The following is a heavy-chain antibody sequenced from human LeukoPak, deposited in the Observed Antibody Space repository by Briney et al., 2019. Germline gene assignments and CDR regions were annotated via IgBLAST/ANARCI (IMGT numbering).Heavy chain of an antibody. V-gene: IGHV3-21*01. D-gene: IGHD1-26*01. CDR3: ARAGAAGATIGWFDP. J-gene: IGHJ5*02. CDR2: ISSSSSYI. Sequence: GSLRLSCAASGFTFSSYSKNWVRQAPGKGLEWVSSISSSSSYIYYADSVKGRFTISRDNAKNSLYLQMNSLRAEDTAVYYCARAGAAGATIGWFDPWGQGTLVTVSS. CDR1: GFTFSSYS.